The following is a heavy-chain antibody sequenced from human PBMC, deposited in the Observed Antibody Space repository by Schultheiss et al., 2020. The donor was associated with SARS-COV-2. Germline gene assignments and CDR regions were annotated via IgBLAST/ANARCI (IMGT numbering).Heavy chain of an antibody. Sequence: ASVKVSCKVSGYTLTELSMHWVRQAPGKGLEWMGGFDPEDGETIYAQKFQGRVTMTRDTSISTAYMELSRLESDDTAVYYCVRHGAHYLDFWGLGTLVTVSS. D-gene: IGHD4-17*01. J-gene: IGHJ4*02. CDR3: VRHGAHYLDF. CDR2: FDPEDGET. CDR1: GYTLTELS. V-gene: IGHV1-24*01.